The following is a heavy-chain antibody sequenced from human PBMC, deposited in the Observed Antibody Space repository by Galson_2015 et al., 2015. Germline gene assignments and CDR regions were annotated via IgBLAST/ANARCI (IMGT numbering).Heavy chain of an antibody. Sequence: SLRLSCAASGFTFSNYAMHWVRQAPGKGLEWVTLISYDGSSEYYADSVKDRFTISRDNSKNTLYLQMNSLRAEDTAVYYCAKEGGSGSNWNDGLDYWGKATLVTVSS. CDR2: ISYDGSSE. J-gene: IGHJ4*02. V-gene: IGHV3-30-3*01. CDR1: GFTFSNYA. D-gene: IGHD1-1*01. CDR3: AKEGGSGSNWNDGLDY.